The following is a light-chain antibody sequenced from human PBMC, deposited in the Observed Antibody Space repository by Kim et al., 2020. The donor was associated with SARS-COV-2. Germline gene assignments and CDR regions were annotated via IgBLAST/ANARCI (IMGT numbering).Light chain of an antibody. J-gene: IGKJ2*03. CDR2: LGS. CDR1: ESLLHRNGYNY. V-gene: IGKV2-28*01. Sequence: DIVMTQSPLSLPVTPGEPASISCRSSESLLHRNGYNYLDWYLQKPGQSPQLLIYLGSNRASGVPDRFSGSGSGTDFTLKIRRVEAEDVGGDWWRQAGQARDSGGQGSERGI. CDR3: RQAGQARDS.